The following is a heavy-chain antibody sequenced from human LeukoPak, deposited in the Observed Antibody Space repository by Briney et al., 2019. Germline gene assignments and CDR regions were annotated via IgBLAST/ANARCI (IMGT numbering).Heavy chain of an antibody. CDR3: ARGSIAVAGSNYYFDY. Sequence: PSETLSLTCTVSSGSISSYYWSWIRQPAGKGLEWIGRIYTSGSTNYNPSLKSRVTMSVDTSKNQFSLKLSSVTAADTAVYYCARGSIAVAGSNYYFDYWGQGILVTVSS. D-gene: IGHD6-19*01. J-gene: IGHJ4*02. V-gene: IGHV4-4*07. CDR1: SGSISSYY. CDR2: IYTSGST.